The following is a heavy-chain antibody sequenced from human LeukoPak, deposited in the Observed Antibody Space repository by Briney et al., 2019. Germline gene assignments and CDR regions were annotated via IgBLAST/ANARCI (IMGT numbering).Heavy chain of an antibody. V-gene: IGHV3-7*05. CDR3: TRIIVEVPGVSDYCDP. D-gene: IGHD2-2*01. CDR2: IKEDGSET. Sequence: PGGSLRLSCAGSGFTFSRHWMYWVRQAPGKGLEWEAKIKEDGSETFYVDSVRGRFTISRDNAKNTLYLQMNSLRAEDTAVYYCTRIIVEVPGVSDYCDPWGQGTLVTVSS. CDR1: GFTFSRHW. J-gene: IGHJ5*02.